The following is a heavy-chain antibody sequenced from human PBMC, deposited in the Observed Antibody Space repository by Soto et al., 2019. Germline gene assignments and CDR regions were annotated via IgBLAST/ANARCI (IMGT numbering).Heavy chain of an antibody. Sequence: GGSLRLSCAASGFSVGGNHLTWARQAPGKGLEWVAVIHTSGDTYYADSVQGRFTISRDNSKNTVYLQMNSLRVGDTAMYFCARGVNDDSWGQGTLVTVSS. D-gene: IGHD2-8*01. CDR1: GFSVGGNH. CDR2: IHTSGDT. J-gene: IGHJ4*02. V-gene: IGHV3-53*01. CDR3: ARGVNDDS.